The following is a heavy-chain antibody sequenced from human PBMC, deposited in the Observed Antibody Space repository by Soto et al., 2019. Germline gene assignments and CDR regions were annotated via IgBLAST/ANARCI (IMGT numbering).Heavy chain of an antibody. CDR2: IWRDGSKI. V-gene: IGHV3-33*01. Sequence: QVHLVESGGGVVQPGRSLRLSCAASGFTFSDYGMHWVRQAPGKGLEWVAVIWRDGSKIDYRDSVKGRFTISRDNSKNTLYLQVNSLRADDTGVYHCARDLAKGRYFDYWGQGTLVTVSS. CDR3: ARDLAKGRYFDY. J-gene: IGHJ4*02. CDR1: GFTFSDYG.